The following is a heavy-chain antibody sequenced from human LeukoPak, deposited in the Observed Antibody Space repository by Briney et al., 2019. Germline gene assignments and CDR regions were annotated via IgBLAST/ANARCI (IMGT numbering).Heavy chain of an antibody. CDR3: ARDAVTGTSNWFDP. D-gene: IGHD1-7*01. CDR1: GYTFTSYD. CDR2: MNPNSGNT. V-gene: IGHV1-8*01. Sequence: ASVKVSCKASGYTFTSYDINRVRQATGQGLEWMGWMNPNSGNTGYAQKFQGRVTMTRGTSTSTVYMELSSLRSEDTAVYYCARDAVTGTSNWFDPWGQGTLVTVSS. J-gene: IGHJ5*02.